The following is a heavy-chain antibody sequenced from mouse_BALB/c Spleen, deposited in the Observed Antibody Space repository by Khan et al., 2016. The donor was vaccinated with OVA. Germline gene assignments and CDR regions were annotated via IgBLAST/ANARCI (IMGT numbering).Heavy chain of an antibody. J-gene: IGHJ4*01. Sequence: VQLQESGPGLVAPSQSLSITCTVSGFSLTNYGVHWVRQPPGKGLEWLVVIWSDGYTTYNSALKSRLSISKDNSKSQVFLKMNSRQTDDTAMYYCARNTFYYTMDYWGQGTSVTVSS. CDR3: ARNTFYYTMDY. V-gene: IGHV2-6*02. CDR2: IWSDGYT. CDR1: GFSLTNYG.